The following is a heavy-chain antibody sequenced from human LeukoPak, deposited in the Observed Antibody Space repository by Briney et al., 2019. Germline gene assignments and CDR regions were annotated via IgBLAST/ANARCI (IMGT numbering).Heavy chain of an antibody. D-gene: IGHD6-13*01. J-gene: IGHJ4*02. V-gene: IGHV3-23*01. CDR1: GFTFSSYA. CDR3: ANPAGGSSSXXXDY. Sequence: GGSLRLSCAASGFTFSSYAMSWVRQAPGKGLEWVSAISGSGGSTYYADSVKGRFTISRDNSKNTLYLQMNSLRAEDTAVYYCANPAGGSSSXXXDYWGQGTLVTVSS. CDR2: ISGSGGST.